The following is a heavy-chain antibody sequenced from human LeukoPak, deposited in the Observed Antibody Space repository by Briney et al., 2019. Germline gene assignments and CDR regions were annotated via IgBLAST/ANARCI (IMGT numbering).Heavy chain of an antibody. V-gene: IGHV3-53*01. J-gene: IGHJ4*02. D-gene: IGHD2-2*01. Sequence: GGSLRLSCAASGFTVSSNYMSWVRQAPGKGLEWVSVIYSGGSTYYADSVKGRFTISRDNSKNTLYLQMNSLRAEDTAVYYCAKEHCSSTSCPHDYWGQGTLVTVSS. CDR3: AKEHCSSTSCPHDY. CDR2: IYSGGST. CDR1: GFTVSSNY.